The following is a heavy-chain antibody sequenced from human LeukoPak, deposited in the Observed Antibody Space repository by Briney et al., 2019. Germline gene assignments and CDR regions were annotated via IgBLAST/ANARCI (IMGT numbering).Heavy chain of an antibody. CDR2: IYPSGST. J-gene: IGHJ5*02. V-gene: IGHV4-38-2*02. CDR1: GYSISSGYF. D-gene: IGHD3-16*01. CDR3: ARFTPQGYGWGGYNRFDP. Sequence: SETLSLTCTVSGYSISSGYFWGWIRQSPVKGLEWIGSIYPSGSTYYNPSLKSRVTISVDTSKNQFSLKLSSVTAADTAVYYCARFTPQGYGWGGYNRFDPWGQGTLVTVSS.